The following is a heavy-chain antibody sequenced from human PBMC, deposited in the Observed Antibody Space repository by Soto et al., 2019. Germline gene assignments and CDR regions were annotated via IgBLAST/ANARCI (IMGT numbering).Heavy chain of an antibody. CDR3: AKDIGEYSSSSGQFDY. CDR2: ISWNSGSI. CDR1: GFTFDDYA. J-gene: IGHJ4*02. V-gene: IGHV3-9*01. Sequence: GGSLRLSCAASGFTFDDYAMHWVRQAPGKGLEWVSGISWNSGSIGYADSVKGRFTISRDNAKNSLYLQMNSLRAEDTALYYCAKDIGEYSSSSGQFDYWGQGTLVTVSS. D-gene: IGHD6-6*01.